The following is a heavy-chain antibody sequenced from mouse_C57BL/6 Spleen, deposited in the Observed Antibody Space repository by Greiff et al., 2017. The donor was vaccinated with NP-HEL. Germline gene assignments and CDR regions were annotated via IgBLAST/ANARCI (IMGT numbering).Heavy chain of an antibody. CDR3: TPDYDRFDY. CDR2: IDPETGGT. J-gene: IGHJ2*01. Sequence: QVQLQQSGAELVRPGASVTLSCKASGYTFTDYEMHWVKQTPVHGLEWIGAIDPETGGTAYNQKFKGKAILTADKSSSTAYMELRSLTSEDSAVYYCTPDYDRFDYWGQGTTLTVSS. V-gene: IGHV1-15*01. D-gene: IGHD2-4*01. CDR1: GYTFTDYE.